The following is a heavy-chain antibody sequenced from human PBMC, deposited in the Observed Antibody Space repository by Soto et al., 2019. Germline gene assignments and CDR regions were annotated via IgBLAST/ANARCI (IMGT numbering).Heavy chain of an antibody. V-gene: IGHV3-23*01. J-gene: IGHJ4*02. CDR3: AKEHHYSSSWSEFDY. CDR1: GFTFSSYA. CDR2: ISGSGVST. Sequence: EVQLLESGGGLVQPGGSLRLSCAASGFTFSSYAMSWVRQAPGKGLEWVSAISGSGVSTYYADSVKGRFTISRDNSKKTLYLQMNSLRAEDTAVYYCAKEHHYSSSWSEFDYWGQGTLVTVSS. D-gene: IGHD6-13*01.